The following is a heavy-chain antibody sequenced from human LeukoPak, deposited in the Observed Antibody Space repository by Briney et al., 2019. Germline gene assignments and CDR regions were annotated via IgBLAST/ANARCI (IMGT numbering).Heavy chain of an antibody. CDR2: IKPDGSEK. Sequence: GGSLRLSWAASGFTFSTYWMTWVRQAPGKGLEWVAIIKPDGSEKYYVDSAKGRFTISRDNAENSLFLQMNGLRPEDTAVFYCARGQYTDGLSYWGQGTLVTVSS. CDR1: GFTFSTYW. V-gene: IGHV3-7*03. CDR3: ARGQYTDGLSY. J-gene: IGHJ4*02. D-gene: IGHD5-24*01.